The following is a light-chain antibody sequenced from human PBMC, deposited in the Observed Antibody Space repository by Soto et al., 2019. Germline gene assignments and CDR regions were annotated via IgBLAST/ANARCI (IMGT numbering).Light chain of an antibody. CDR3: LQYDTAPRT. V-gene: IGKV3-20*01. CDR2: GAS. J-gene: IGKJ1*01. CDR1: QSVSSNY. Sequence: EIVLTQSPGTLSLSPGERATLSCRASQSVSSNYLAWYQQKRGQAPRHLIYGASSRATGIPTRVSGSGSGTDFTINISRLEPDDFAVYYCLQYDTAPRTFGQGTKVE.